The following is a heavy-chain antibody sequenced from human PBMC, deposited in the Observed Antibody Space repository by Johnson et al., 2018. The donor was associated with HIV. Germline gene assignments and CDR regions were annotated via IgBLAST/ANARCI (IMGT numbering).Heavy chain of an antibody. CDR1: GFTFSNFA. V-gene: IGHV3-30*14. CDR2: ISYDGNNK. J-gene: IGHJ3*02. CDR3: ARAYSYGAFDI. Sequence: QVQLVESGGGVVQPGRSLRLSCVASGFTFSNFAMHWVRQVPGEGLEWVAVISYDGNNKYYADSVKGRFTISRDNSKNTLYLQMNSLRAEDTAVYYCARAYSYGAFDIWGQGTRVTVSS. D-gene: IGHD5-18*01.